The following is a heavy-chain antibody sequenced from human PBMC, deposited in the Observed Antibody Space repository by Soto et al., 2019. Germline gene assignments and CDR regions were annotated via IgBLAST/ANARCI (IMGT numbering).Heavy chain of an antibody. CDR2: ISSSSSYI. V-gene: IGHV3-21*01. CDR3: ARESHSSSSTWFDP. J-gene: IGHJ5*02. CDR1: GFTFSSHG. Sequence: WFLRLSCAASGFTFSSHGMNWVRQAPLKGLEWVSSISSSSSYIYYSDSVTGRFTISRDNAKNSLYLQMNSLRAEETAVYYCARESHSSSSTWFDPWGQGILVTVS. D-gene: IGHD6-6*01.